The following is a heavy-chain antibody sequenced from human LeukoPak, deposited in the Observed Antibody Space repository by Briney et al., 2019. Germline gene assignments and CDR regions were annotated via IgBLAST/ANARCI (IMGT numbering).Heavy chain of an antibody. CDR2: TYDRGGT. D-gene: IGHD6-19*01. Sequence: SETLSLTCTIPGGSINNYYWNWIRQPPGKGLEWIGYTYDRGGTSYNPSLESRVTISMDTSNNQFSLKVTSVTAADTAVYYCARVARPGNGWPIFDSWGQGTQVTVSS. J-gene: IGHJ4*02. V-gene: IGHV4-59*08. CDR3: ARVARPGNGWPIFDS. CDR1: GGSINNYY.